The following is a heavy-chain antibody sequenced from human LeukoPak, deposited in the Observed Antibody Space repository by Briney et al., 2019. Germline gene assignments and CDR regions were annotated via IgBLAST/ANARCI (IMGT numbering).Heavy chain of an antibody. CDR1: GYTFTSYA. V-gene: IGHV1-3*01. D-gene: IGHD3-22*01. J-gene: IGHJ5*02. Sequence: ASVKVSCKASGYTFTSYAMHWVRQAPGQRLEWMGWINADNGNTKYSQKFQGRVTITIDTSASTAYMELRSLKSEDTGVYYCARERDYYDTNGYPNNWFDPWGQGTLVTVSS. CDR2: INADNGNT. CDR3: ARERDYYDTNGYPNNWFDP.